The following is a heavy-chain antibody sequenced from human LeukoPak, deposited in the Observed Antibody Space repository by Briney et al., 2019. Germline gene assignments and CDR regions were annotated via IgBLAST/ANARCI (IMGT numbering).Heavy chain of an antibody. V-gene: IGHV4-34*01. J-gene: IGHJ4*02. CDR3: ARGLSYGDPTAGYFDY. Sequence: SETLSLTCAVYGGSFSGYYWSWIRQPPGKGLERIGEINHSGSTNYNPSLKSRVTISVDTSKNQFSLKLSSVTAADTAVYYCARGLSYGDPTAGYFDYWGQGTLVTVSS. D-gene: IGHD4-17*01. CDR2: INHSGST. CDR1: GGSFSGYY.